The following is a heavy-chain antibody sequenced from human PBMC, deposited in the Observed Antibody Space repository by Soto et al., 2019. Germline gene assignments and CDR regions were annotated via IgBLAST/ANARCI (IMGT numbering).Heavy chain of an antibody. CDR2: VYSSGTT. Sequence: PSETLSLTCSVSGGSHNSFLRGWVRQPAGEGLERIGRVYSSGTTEYNPPPNSRATLSVETSKNQFSLKLSSVTAADTAVYYCARDISSYAYGEAYWRQG. J-gene: IGHJ4*02. V-gene: IGHV4-4*07. D-gene: IGHD3-10*01. CDR1: GGSHNSFL. CDR3: ARDISSYAYGEAY.